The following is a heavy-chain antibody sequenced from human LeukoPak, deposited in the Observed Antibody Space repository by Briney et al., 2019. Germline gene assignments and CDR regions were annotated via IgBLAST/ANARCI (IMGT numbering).Heavy chain of an antibody. CDR1: GFTLTDYY. V-gene: IGHV3-11*01. J-gene: IGHJ6*02. CDR3: ARSIGYYYTMDV. Sequence: GGSLRLPCVAYGFTLTDYYMSWIRQAPGRGLEWVSDISGSGRNVYYGDSVKGRFTISRDNAKNSLYLQMNNLRAGDTAVYYCARSIGYYYTMDVWGQGTTVTVSS. D-gene: IGHD3-22*01. CDR2: ISGSGRNV.